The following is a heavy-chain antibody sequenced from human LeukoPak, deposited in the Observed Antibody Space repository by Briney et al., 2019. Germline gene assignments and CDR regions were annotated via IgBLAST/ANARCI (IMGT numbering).Heavy chain of an antibody. Sequence: ASVKVSCKVSGYTFTAYHLHWVRQASGQGLEWMGWISPNSGGTKSAQKFQGRFTMTRDTSISTAYMELSGLTSDDTAVYYCARDPSTRYYTDYWGQGALVTVSS. CDR2: ISPNSGGT. CDR1: GYTFTAYH. J-gene: IGHJ4*02. CDR3: ARDPSTRYYTDY. D-gene: IGHD3-22*01. V-gene: IGHV1-2*02.